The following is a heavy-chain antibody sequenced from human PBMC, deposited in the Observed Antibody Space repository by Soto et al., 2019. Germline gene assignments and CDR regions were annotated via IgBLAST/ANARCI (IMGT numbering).Heavy chain of an antibody. CDR1: GFTFSSYG. J-gene: IGHJ3*02. D-gene: IGHD3-3*01. CDR3: ATFEVTIFGVVIIRRADAFDI. Sequence: PGGSLRLSCAASGFTFSSYGMHWVRQAPGKGLEWVAVISYDGSNKYYADSVKGRFTISRDNSKNTLYLQMNSLRAEDTAVYYCATFEVTIFGVVIIRRADAFDIWGQGTTVTVSS. V-gene: IGHV3-30*03. CDR2: ISYDGSNK.